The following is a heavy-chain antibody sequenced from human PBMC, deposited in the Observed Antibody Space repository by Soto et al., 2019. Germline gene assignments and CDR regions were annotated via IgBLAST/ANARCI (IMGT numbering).Heavy chain of an antibody. CDR2: LIHGGST. Sequence: SETLSLTCAIYGASLGGFHWTWLRQAPGKGLEWIGELIHGGSTNYNPSLKGRVSLSLDTSKNQFSLHLMSVTAADTAVYYCARSPLGYDDVRQTWREVGDSFDIWGRGTLVTVSS. CDR3: ARSPLGYDDVRQTWREVGDSFDI. V-gene: IGHV4-34*12. D-gene: IGHD3-16*01. CDR1: GASLGGFH. J-gene: IGHJ3*02.